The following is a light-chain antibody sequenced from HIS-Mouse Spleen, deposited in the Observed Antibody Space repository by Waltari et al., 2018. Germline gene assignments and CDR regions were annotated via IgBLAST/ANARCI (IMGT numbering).Light chain of an antibody. CDR2: WAS. CDR1: QSVLYSSNNKNY. CDR3: QQYYSTPYT. V-gene: IGKV4-1*01. J-gene: IGKJ2*01. Sequence: DIVMTQSPDSLAVSLGERATINCQSSQSVLYSSNNKNYLAWYQQKPGQPPKLLIYWASTRESGVPDRFSGSRSGTDFTLTISSLQAEDVAVYYCQQYYSTPYTFGQGTKLEIK.